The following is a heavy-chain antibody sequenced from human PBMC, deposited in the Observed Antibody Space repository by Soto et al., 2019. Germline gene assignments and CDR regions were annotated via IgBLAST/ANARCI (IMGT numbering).Heavy chain of an antibody. V-gene: IGHV4-38-2*02. Sequence: SETLSLTCTVSGYSISSGYYWGWIRQPPGKGLEWIGSIYHSGSTYYNPSLKSRVTISVDTSKNQFSLKLSSVTAADTAVYYCARKTRAFDYWGQGTLVTVSS. CDR1: GYSISSGYY. CDR2: IYHSGST. J-gene: IGHJ4*02. CDR3: ARKTRAFDY.